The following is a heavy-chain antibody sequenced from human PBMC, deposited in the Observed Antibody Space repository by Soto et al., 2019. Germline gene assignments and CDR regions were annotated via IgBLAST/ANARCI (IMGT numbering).Heavy chain of an antibody. Sequence: EVQLLESGGGLVQPGGSLRLSCAASGLTFSSYAMGWVRQAPGKGLEWASAIIGSGGVTYYEDSVKGRFTISRDNSKNTLYLQMNSLRAEYTAVYYCAKDLRGPEAGTWYFALWGRGTLVTVSS. V-gene: IGHV3-23*01. CDR3: AKDLRGPEAGTWYFAL. J-gene: IGHJ2*01. CDR2: IIGSGGVT. CDR1: GLTFSSYA. D-gene: IGHD6-13*01.